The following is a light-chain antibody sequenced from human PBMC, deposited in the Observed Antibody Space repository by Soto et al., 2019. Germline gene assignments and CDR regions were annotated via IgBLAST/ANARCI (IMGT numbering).Light chain of an antibody. V-gene: IGKV1-5*01. Sequence: DIQMTQSPSTLSASVGDRVTITFRASQSIGSWLAWYQQKPGKAPRLLIYDASSLESGVPSRFSGSGSGTEFTLTISSLQPDDFATYYCQQYNPYSITFGQGTRLEI. CDR3: QQYNPYSIT. CDR2: DAS. J-gene: IGKJ5*01. CDR1: QSIGSW.